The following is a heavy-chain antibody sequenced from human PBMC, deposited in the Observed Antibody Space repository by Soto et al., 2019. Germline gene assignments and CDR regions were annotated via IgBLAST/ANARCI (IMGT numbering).Heavy chain of an antibody. D-gene: IGHD6-13*01. V-gene: IGHV3-9*01. CDR3: AKDLTHSSSWYWALGY. CDR1: GFTFDDYA. Sequence: EVQLVESGGGLVQPGRSLRLSCAASGFTFDDYAMHWVRQDPGKGLEWVSGISWNSGSIGYADSVKGRFTISRDNAKNSRYLQMNSLRAEDTAVYYCAKDLTHSSSWYWALGYCGQGTLVTVSA. CDR2: ISWNSGSI. J-gene: IGHJ4*02.